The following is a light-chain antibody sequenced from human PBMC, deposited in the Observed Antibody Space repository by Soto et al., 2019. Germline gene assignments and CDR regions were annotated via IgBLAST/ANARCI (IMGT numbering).Light chain of an antibody. CDR1: NSNIGTNT. Sequence: QLVLTQSPSTSGTPGQRVSISCSGSNSNIGTNTVNWYQQLPRAAPKLLIYNNNQRPSGVPDRFSGSKSGTSASLAISGLQSEDEADYYCAAWDDSLNGHVVFGGGTKLTVL. CDR2: NNN. V-gene: IGLV1-44*01. J-gene: IGLJ2*01. CDR3: AAWDDSLNGHVV.